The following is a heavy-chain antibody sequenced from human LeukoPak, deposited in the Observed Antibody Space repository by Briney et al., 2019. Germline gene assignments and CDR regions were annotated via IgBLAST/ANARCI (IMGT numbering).Heavy chain of an antibody. Sequence: PSETLSLTRTVSGGSISSSSYYWGWIRQPPGKGLEWIGSIYYSGSTYYNPSLKSRVTISVDTSKNQFSLKLSSVTAADTAVYYCARHSFHYYGSGSPFDYWGQGTLVTVSS. V-gene: IGHV4-39*01. J-gene: IGHJ4*02. D-gene: IGHD3-10*01. CDR1: GGSISSSSYY. CDR2: IYYSGST. CDR3: ARHSFHYYGSGSPFDY.